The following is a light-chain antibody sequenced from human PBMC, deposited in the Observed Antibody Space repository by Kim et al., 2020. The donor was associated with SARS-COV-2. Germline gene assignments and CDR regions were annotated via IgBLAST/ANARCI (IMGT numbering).Light chain of an antibody. V-gene: IGLV1-40*01. CDR3: QSFDTSLTGV. CDR2: DNN. CDR1: RSNSGAKYD. Sequence: GRKVTIACTGERSNSGAKYDVHWYQNLPATATKRRIHDNNNRPSGVPDRFSGCKAGTSASLAITGLQAEDEADYYCQSFDTSLTGVFGGGTQLTVL. J-gene: IGLJ3*02.